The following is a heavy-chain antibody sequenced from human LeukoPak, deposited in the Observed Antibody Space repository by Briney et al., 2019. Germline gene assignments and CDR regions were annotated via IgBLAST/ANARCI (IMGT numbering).Heavy chain of an antibody. D-gene: IGHD2-15*01. CDR1: GFTFSSYA. V-gene: IGHV3-23*01. CDR3: AKGYGLRYFFDY. CDR2: ISDSGGST. Sequence: PGGSLRLSCAASGFTFSSYAMSWVRQAPGKGLEWVSAISDSGGSTYYADSVKGRFTISRDNSKNTLYLQMNSLRAEDTAVYSCAKGYGLRYFFDYWGQGTLVTVSS. J-gene: IGHJ4*02.